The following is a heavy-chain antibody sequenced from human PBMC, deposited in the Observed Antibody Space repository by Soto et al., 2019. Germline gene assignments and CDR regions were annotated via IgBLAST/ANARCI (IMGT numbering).Heavy chain of an antibody. CDR2: IDWAADK. J-gene: IGHJ5*02. V-gene: IGHV2-70*04. Sequence: GSGPTLVNPTQTLTLTCTFSGFSLTTPGVRVSWIRQPPGKALEWLARIDWAADKFYSTSLRTRLTISKVTSKNQVVLTMTNMDPVDTATYYCVRVSAVGDTIWFDPWGQGTLVTVSS. CDR3: VRVSAVGDTIWFDP. D-gene: IGHD2-21*01. CDR1: GFSLTTPGVR.